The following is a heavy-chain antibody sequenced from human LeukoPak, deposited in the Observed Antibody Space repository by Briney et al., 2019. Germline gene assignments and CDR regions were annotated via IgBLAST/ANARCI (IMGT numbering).Heavy chain of an antibody. D-gene: IGHD3-10*01. CDR2: INRDGSTT. V-gene: IGHV3-74*03. CDR1: GFTFSNYW. CDR3: ARDKKSGESSEIDY. J-gene: IGHJ4*02. Sequence: GGSLRLSCAASGFTFSNYWVHWVRQAPGKGLVWVSRINRDGSTTKYADSVKGRFTVSRDNAKNTLNLQMNSLRAEDTAVYYCARDKKSGESSEIDYWGQGTLVTVSS.